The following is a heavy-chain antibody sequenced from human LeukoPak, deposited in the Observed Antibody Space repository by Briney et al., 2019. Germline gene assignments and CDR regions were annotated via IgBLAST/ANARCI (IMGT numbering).Heavy chain of an antibody. V-gene: IGHV3-73*01. D-gene: IGHD5-18*01. CDR1: GFTFSGSA. J-gene: IGHJ6*02. Sequence: GGSLRLSCAASGFTFSGSAMHWVRQASGKGLEWVGRIRSKANSYATAYAASVKGRFTISRDNAKNSLYLQMNSLRAEDTAVYYCARESGYSYGSNYYYYGMDVWGQGTTVTVSS. CDR2: IRSKANSYAT. CDR3: ARESGYSYGSNYYYYGMDV.